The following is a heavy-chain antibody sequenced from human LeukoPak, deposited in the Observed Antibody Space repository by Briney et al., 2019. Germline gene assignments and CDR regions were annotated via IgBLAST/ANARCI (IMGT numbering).Heavy chain of an antibody. J-gene: IGHJ4*02. CDR3: ARDSTVSRMVTSDFFDY. D-gene: IGHD2-21*02. CDR1: GFTFSSYW. Sequence: PGGSLRLSCAASGFTFSSYWMSWVRQAPGKGLEWVATIEQDGREKYYVDSVKGRFTISRDNAQNSLYLQMNSLRAEDTGVYYCARDSTVSRMVTSDFFDYWGQGTLVTVSS. V-gene: IGHV3-7*04. CDR2: IEQDGREK.